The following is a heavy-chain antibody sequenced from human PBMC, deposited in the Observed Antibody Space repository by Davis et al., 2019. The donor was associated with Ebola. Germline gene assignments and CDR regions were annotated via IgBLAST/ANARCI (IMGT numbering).Heavy chain of an antibody. CDR1: GFTFSTYA. Sequence: GESLKISCAASGFTFSTYAMSWVRQAPGKGLEWVSAISGSGGSTYYADSVKGRFTISRDNSKNTVYLQTNSLRAEDTAVYYCARHVYGDFWYFDLWGRGTRVTVSS. J-gene: IGHJ2*01. V-gene: IGHV3-23*01. CDR2: ISGSGGST. CDR3: ARHVYGDFWYFDL. D-gene: IGHD4-17*01.